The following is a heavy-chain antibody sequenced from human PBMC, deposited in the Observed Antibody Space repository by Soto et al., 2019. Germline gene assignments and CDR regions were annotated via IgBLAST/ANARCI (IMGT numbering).Heavy chain of an antibody. V-gene: IGHV1-69*04. CDR1: GGTFSSYT. CDR3: AREREGGYGDYFDY. J-gene: IGHJ4*02. D-gene: IGHD4-17*01. CDR2: IIPILGIA. Sequence: ASVKVSCKASGGTFSSYTISWVRQAPGQGLEWMGRIIPILGIAKYAQKFQGRVTMTTDKSTSTAYMELRSLRSDDTAVYYCAREREGGYGDYFDYWGQGTLVTVSS.